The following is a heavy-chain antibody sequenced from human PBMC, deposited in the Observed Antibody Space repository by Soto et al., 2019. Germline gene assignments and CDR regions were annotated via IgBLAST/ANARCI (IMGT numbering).Heavy chain of an antibody. CDR1: GFTVTSSA. CDR3: AADGYYDFWSGSDAFES. D-gene: IGHD3-3*01. Sequence: SVKVSCTASGFTVTSSAVQWVRQARGQRIAWIGWIVVGSGNTNYAQKFPERVTITRDMSTSTAYMELSSLRSEDTAVYYCAADGYYDFWSGSDAFESWGRGSMFTVSS. V-gene: IGHV1-58*01. J-gene: IGHJ3*02. CDR2: IVVGSGNT.